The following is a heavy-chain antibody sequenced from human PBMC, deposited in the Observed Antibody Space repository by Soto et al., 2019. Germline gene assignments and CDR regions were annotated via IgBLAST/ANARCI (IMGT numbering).Heavy chain of an antibody. CDR2: ISAYNGNT. Sequence: ASVKVSCKASGYTFTSYGISWVRQAPGQGLEWMGWISAYNGNTNYAQKLQGRVTMTTDTSTSTAYMELRSLRSDDTAVYYCARDIGFFPYCSSTSCSNADAFDIWGQGTMVTVSS. D-gene: IGHD2-2*01. CDR1: GYTFTSYG. V-gene: IGHV1-18*01. CDR3: ARDIGFFPYCSSTSCSNADAFDI. J-gene: IGHJ3*02.